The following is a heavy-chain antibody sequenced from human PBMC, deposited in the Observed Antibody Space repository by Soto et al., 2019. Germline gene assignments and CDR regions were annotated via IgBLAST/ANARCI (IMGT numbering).Heavy chain of an antibody. V-gene: IGHV4-59*01. CDR1: GGSISSYY. CDR3: ARVTEDILTGYRVYYYYYYMDV. D-gene: IGHD3-9*01. Sequence: PSETLSLTCTVSGGSISSYYWSWIRQPPGKGLEWIGYIYYSGSTNYNPSLKSRVTISVDTSKNQFSLKLSSVTAADTAVYYCARVTEDILTGYRVYYYYYYMDVWGKGTTVTVSS. CDR2: IYYSGST. J-gene: IGHJ6*03.